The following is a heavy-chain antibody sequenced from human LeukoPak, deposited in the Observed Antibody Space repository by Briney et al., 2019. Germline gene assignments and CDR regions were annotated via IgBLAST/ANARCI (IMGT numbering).Heavy chain of an antibody. V-gene: IGHV3-7*03. J-gene: IGHJ4*02. CDR2: IKKDGSEI. CDR1: GFTFSDYY. CDR3: ARGSDGDPTHYPTHFDY. D-gene: IGHD4-17*01. Sequence: PGGSLRLSCAASGFTFSDYYISWIRQAPGKGLEWVANIKKDGSEIYYVDSVKGRFTISRDNSKNTLYLQMNSLRAEDTAVYYCARGSDGDPTHYPTHFDYWGQGTLVTVSS.